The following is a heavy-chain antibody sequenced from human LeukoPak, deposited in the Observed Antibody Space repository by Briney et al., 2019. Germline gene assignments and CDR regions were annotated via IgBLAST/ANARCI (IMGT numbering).Heavy chain of an antibody. Sequence: GGSLRLSCAVSGFTVSSNYMSWVRQAPGKGLEWVSAISGSGGSTYYADSVKGRFTISRDNSKNTLSLQMNSLRAEDTAVYYCAMMYSSTWYGYWGQGALVTVSS. CDR3: AMMYSSTWYGY. CDR2: ISGSGGST. V-gene: IGHV3-23*01. CDR1: GFTVSSNY. J-gene: IGHJ4*02. D-gene: IGHD6-13*01.